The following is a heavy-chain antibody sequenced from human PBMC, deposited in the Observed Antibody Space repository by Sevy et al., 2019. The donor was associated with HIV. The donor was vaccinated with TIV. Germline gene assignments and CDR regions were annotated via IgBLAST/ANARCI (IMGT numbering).Heavy chain of an antibody. D-gene: IGHD6-19*01. Sequence: GGSLRLSCAASGFTFSSYAMSWVRQAPGKGLEWVSAISGSGGSTYYADSVKGRFTISRDNPKNTLYLQMNSLRAEDTVVYYCAKDAYSSGWYPSDYWGQGTLVTVSS. CDR2: ISGSGGST. CDR3: AKDAYSSGWYPSDY. J-gene: IGHJ4*02. V-gene: IGHV3-23*01. CDR1: GFTFSSYA.